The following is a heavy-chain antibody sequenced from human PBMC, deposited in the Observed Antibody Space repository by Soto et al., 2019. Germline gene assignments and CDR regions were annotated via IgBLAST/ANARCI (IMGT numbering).Heavy chain of an antibody. CDR3: ATRSPGNYGSGSYYKNVISGYYGMDV. V-gene: IGHV4-31*03. CDR1: GGSISSGGYY. D-gene: IGHD3-10*01. Sequence: SETLSLTCTVSGGSISSGGYYWSWIRQHPGKGLEWIGYIYYSGSTYYNPSLKSRVTISVDTSKNQFSLKLSSVTAADTAVYYCATRSPGNYGSGSYYKNVISGYYGMDVWDQGTTVTVSS. CDR2: IYYSGST. J-gene: IGHJ6*02.